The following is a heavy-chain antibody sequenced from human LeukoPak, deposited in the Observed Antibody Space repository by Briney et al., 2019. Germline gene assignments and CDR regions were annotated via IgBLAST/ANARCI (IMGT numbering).Heavy chain of an antibody. V-gene: IGHV4-59*08. CDR1: GGXISSYY. Sequence: SETLSLTCTVSGGXISSYYWSWIRQPPGKGLEWIGYIYYSGSTNYNPSLKSRVTISVDTSKNQFSLKLSSVTAADTAVYYCARQRRQLDYWGQGTLVTVSS. CDR3: ARQRRQLDY. J-gene: IGHJ4*02. CDR2: IYYSGST. D-gene: IGHD5-18*01.